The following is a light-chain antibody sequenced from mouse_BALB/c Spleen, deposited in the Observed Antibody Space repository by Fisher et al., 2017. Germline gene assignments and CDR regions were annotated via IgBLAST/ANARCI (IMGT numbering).Light chain of an antibody. V-gene: IGKV4-57*01. Sequence: IVMTQTTAIMSASLGEEITLTCSASSSVSYMHWYQQKSGTSPKLLIYSTSNLASGVPARFSGSGSGTSYSLTISRMEAEDAATYYCQQRSSYPPTFGGGTKL. J-gene: IGKJ2*01. CDR2: STS. CDR1: SSVSY. CDR3: QQRSSYPPT.